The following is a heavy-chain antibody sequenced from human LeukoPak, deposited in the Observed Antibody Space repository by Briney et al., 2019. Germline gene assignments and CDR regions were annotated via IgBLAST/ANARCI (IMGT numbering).Heavy chain of an antibody. Sequence: GASVKVSCKASGYTFTGFYIHWVRQAPGEGPQWMGWVNPNSGGTNYAKKFQGRVTLTRDTSITTAYMELSSLRPDDTAVYYCATSDLRFGFGDWFDPWGQGTLVTVSS. V-gene: IGHV1-2*02. CDR2: VNPNSGGT. J-gene: IGHJ5*02. CDR3: ATSDLRFGFGDWFDP. CDR1: GYTFTGFY. D-gene: IGHD3-10*01.